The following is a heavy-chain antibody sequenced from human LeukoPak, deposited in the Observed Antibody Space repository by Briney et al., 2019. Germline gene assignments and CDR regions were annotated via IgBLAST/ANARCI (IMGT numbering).Heavy chain of an antibody. CDR1: GGSISSYY. CDR2: IYYSGST. Sequence: SETLSLTCTVSGGSISSYYWSWIRQPPGKGLEWIGYIYYSGSTNYNPSLKSRVTISVDTSKNQFSLKLSSVTAADTAVYYCARGRSGSYWGQGTLVTVSS. J-gene: IGHJ4*02. D-gene: IGHD1-26*01. CDR3: ARGRSGSY. V-gene: IGHV4-59*01.